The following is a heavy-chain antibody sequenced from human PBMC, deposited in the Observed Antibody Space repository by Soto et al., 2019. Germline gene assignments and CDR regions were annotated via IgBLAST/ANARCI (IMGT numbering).Heavy chain of an antibody. J-gene: IGHJ6*02. CDR2: ISPYSGNT. D-gene: IGHD5-12*01. CDR1: GYIFVNYG. CDR3: AMVDNCVTPTPQDF. Sequence: QVQLVQSGDEVRKPGSSVKVSCKASGYIFVNYGIAWVRQAPGQGLEWMGWISPYSGNTNYASKVQGRLTMTTDTSTSTAYMDLGSLTSDVTAVYYCAMVDNCVTPTPQDFWGQGTTVTVSS. V-gene: IGHV1-18*01.